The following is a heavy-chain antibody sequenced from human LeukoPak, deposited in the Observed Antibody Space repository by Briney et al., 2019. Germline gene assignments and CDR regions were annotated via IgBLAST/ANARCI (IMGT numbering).Heavy chain of an antibody. CDR2: IYYGGST. CDR3: ARGADSSGYYSIFYFDY. J-gene: IGHJ4*02. CDR1: GGSISSYY. V-gene: IGHV4-59*01. D-gene: IGHD3-22*01. Sequence: PSETLSLTCTVSGGSISSYYWNWIRQPPGKGLEWSGYIYYGGSTNYNPSLKSRVTISVDTSKNKFSLKLSSVTAADTAVYYCARGADSSGYYSIFYFDYWGQGTLVTVSS.